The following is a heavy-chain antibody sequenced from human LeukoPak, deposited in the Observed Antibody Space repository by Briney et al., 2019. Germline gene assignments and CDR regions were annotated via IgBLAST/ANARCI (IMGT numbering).Heavy chain of an antibody. V-gene: IGHV4-38-2*01. Sequence: SETLSLTCAVSGYSISNGYCWGWIRQPPGKGPEWIGSIYHSGTTYYNPSLKSRVTISADTSKNQFSLKLSSVTAADTAVYYCAGFPHYYDSSNSYVRFYFDYWAQGSLVTVSS. D-gene: IGHD3-22*01. CDR2: IYHSGTT. J-gene: IGHJ4*02. CDR3: AGFPHYYDSSNSYVRFYFDY. CDR1: GYSISNGYC.